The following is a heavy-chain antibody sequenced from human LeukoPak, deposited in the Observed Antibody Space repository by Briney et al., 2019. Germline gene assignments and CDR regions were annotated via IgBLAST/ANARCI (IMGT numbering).Heavy chain of an antibody. D-gene: IGHD2-2*01. J-gene: IGHJ4*02. CDR2: MKQDGSEK. Sequence: SGGSLRLSCAASGFTFSNYWMSWVRQAPGKGLEWVANMKQDGSEKYYVGSVKGRFTISRDNAKNSLYLQMNSLRAEDTAMYYCARGNQLLYWGQGTLVTVSS. V-gene: IGHV3-7*01. CDR3: ARGNQLLY. CDR1: GFTFSNYW.